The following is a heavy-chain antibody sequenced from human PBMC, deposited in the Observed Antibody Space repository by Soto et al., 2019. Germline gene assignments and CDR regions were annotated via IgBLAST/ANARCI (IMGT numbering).Heavy chain of an antibody. CDR3: ARERTFGGVIAVDY. CDR2: INHSGST. D-gene: IGHD3-16*02. V-gene: IGHV4-34*01. Sequence: SETLSLTCAVYGGSFSGYYWSWIRQPPGKGLEWIGEINHSGSTNYNPSLKSRVTMSVDTSKNQFSLKLSSVTAADTAVYYCARERTFGGVIAVDYWGQGTLVTVSS. J-gene: IGHJ4*02. CDR1: GGSFSGYY.